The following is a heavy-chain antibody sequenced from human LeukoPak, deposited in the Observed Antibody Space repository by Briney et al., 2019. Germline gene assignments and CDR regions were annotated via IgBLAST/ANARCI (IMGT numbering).Heavy chain of an antibody. CDR1: GGSISSSNW. Sequence: PSGTLSLTCAVSGGSISSSNWWSRVRQPPGKGLEWIGEIYHSGSTNYNPSLKSRVTISVDKSKNQFSLKLSSVTAADTAVYYCARAAIFGVVVRDAFDIWAKGQWSPSLQ. J-gene: IGHJ3*02. CDR2: IYHSGST. V-gene: IGHV4-4*02. D-gene: IGHD3-3*01. CDR3: ARAAIFGVVVRDAFDI.